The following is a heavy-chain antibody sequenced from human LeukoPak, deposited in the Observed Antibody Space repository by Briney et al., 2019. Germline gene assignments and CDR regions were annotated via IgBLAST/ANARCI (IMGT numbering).Heavy chain of an antibody. CDR1: GYTFTSYG. V-gene: IGHV1-18*01. J-gene: IGHJ5*02. D-gene: IGHD2-2*01. CDR2: ISAYNGNT. CDR3: AKEGGGYCSSSSCWGVWFDP. Sequence: GASVKVSCKASGYTFTSYGISWVRQAPGQGLEWMGWISAYNGNTNYAQKLQGRVTMTTDTSTSTAYMELRSLRSDDTAVYYCAKEGGGYCSSSSCWGVWFDPWGQGTLVTVSS.